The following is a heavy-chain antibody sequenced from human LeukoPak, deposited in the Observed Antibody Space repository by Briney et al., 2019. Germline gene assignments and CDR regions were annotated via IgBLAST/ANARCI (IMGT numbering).Heavy chain of an antibody. CDR3: ARNLGNSPFDY. CDR2: INTDGSST. V-gene: IGHV3-74*01. J-gene: IGHJ4*02. D-gene: IGHD4-23*01. Sequence: GGSLRLSCAASGFTFSSYWMHWVRQAPGKGLVWVSRINTDGSSTTYADSVKGRFTISRDNAKNTLYLQMNSLRAEDTAVYYRARNLGNSPFDYWGQGTLVTVSS. CDR1: GFTFSSYW.